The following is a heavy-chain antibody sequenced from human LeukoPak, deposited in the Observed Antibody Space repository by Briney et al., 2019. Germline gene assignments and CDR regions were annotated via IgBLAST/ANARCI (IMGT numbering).Heavy chain of an antibody. CDR2: INAGSGNT. V-gene: IGHV1-3*01. Sequence: ASVKVSCKASGYIFTSSAMHWVRQAPGQRLEWMGWINAGSGNTKNSQKFQGRVTIVRDTSASTVYMELSSLKSEDTAVYFCARDHSSYYSGVDVWGQGTTVTVSS. CDR1: GYIFTSSA. CDR3: ARDHSSYYSGVDV. J-gene: IGHJ6*02.